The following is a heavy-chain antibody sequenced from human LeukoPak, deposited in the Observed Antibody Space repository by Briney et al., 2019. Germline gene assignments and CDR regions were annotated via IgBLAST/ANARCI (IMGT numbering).Heavy chain of an antibody. D-gene: IGHD5-18*01. CDR1: GGSFSGYY. CDR2: INHSGST. CDR3: ARGPSVSGYKDAFDI. J-gene: IGHJ3*02. Sequence: SETLSLTCAVYGGSFSGYYWSWIRQPPGKGLEWIGEINHSGSTNYNPSLRSRVTISVDTSKNQFSLKLSSVTAADTAVYYCARGPSVSGYKDAFDIWGQGTMVTVSS. V-gene: IGHV4-34*01.